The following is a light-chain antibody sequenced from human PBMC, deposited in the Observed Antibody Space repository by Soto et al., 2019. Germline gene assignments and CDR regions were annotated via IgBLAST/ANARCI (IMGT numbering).Light chain of an antibody. J-gene: IGLJ2*01. CDR3: AAWDDILKGVV. V-gene: IGLV1-44*01. Sequence: QSVLTQPPSASGTPGQRVTISCSGSSSNIGTNTVNWYQQLPGTAPKLLIYSNNQRPSGVPDRFSGSKSGTSASLAISGLQSEDEADYYCAAWDDILKGVVFGGGTKLTVL. CDR1: SSNIGTNT. CDR2: SNN.